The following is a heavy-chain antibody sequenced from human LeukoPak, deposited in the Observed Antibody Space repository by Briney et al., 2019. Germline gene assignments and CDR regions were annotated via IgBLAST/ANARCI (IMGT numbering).Heavy chain of an antibody. V-gene: IGHV1-58*01. Sequence: ASVKVSCKASGFTFTSSAVQWVRQARGQRLEWIGWIVVGSGDTNYAEKFQERVTITRDMSTSTVYMELSSLRSDDTAVYYCAADQPRYPDAFDIWGQGTMVTVSS. CDR3: AADQPRYPDAFDI. J-gene: IGHJ3*02. CDR1: GFTFTSSA. CDR2: IVVGSGDT. D-gene: IGHD1-1*01.